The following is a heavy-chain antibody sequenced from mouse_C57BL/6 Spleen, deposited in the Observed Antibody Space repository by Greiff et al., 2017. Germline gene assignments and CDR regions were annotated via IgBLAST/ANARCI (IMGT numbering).Heavy chain of an antibody. CDR1: GFTFSSYA. CDR3: ARGGYYYGSSYRFAY. V-gene: IGHV5-4*03. Sequence: EVKLVESGGGLVKPGGSLKLSCAASGFTFSSYAMSWVRQTPEKRLEWVATISDGGSYTYYPDNVKGRFTISRDNAKNNLYLQMSHLKSEDTAMYDCARGGYYYGSSYRFAYWGQGTLVTVSA. CDR2: ISDGGSYT. J-gene: IGHJ3*01. D-gene: IGHD1-1*01.